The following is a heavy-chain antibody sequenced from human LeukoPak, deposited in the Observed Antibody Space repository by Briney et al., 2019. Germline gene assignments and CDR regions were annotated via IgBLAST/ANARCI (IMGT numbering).Heavy chain of an antibody. CDR3: ARINGRGNGWLRPLDY. Sequence: ASVKVSCKASGYAFLHHDINWVRQVTGQGLEWMVWVSPNSGNTGYAQKFKGRVTLTIDTSINTAYMELSSLRSEDTGVYYCARINGRGNGWLRPLDYWGQGTLVTVPS. J-gene: IGHJ4*02. V-gene: IGHV1-8*01. CDR1: GYAFLHHD. CDR2: VSPNSGNT. D-gene: IGHD6-19*01.